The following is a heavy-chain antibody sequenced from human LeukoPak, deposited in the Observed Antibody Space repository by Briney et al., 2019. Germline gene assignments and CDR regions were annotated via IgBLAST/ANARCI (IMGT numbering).Heavy chain of an antibody. V-gene: IGHV3-21*01. J-gene: IGHJ4*02. CDR2: ISSSSSYI. D-gene: IGHD1-26*01. CDR1: GFTFSSYS. Sequence: GGSLRLSCVASGFTFSSYSMNWVRQAPGKGLEWVSSISSSSSYIYYAVSVKGRFTISRDNAKNSLYLQMNSLRAEDTAVYYCARDGSGSRYWGQGTLVTVSS. CDR3: ARDGSGSRY.